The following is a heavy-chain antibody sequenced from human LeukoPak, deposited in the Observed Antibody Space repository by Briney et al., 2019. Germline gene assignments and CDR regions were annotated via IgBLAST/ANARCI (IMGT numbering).Heavy chain of an antibody. CDR2: ISGSGGST. Sequence: GGSLRLSCAASGFTFSSYAMSWVRQAPGKGLEWVSAISGSGGSTYYADSVKGRFTISRDNSKNTLYLQMNSLRAEDTAVYYCAKELGYSSSWYRDAFDIWGQGTMVTVSS. D-gene: IGHD6-13*01. V-gene: IGHV3-23*01. CDR1: GFTFSSYA. J-gene: IGHJ3*02. CDR3: AKELGYSSSWYRDAFDI.